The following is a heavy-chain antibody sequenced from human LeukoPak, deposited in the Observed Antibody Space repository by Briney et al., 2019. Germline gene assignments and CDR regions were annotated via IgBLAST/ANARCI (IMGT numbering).Heavy chain of an antibody. D-gene: IGHD3-22*01. J-gene: IGHJ4*01. CDR3: ARGPYYYDSSGNFDY. CDR1: SGSISSGTYY. V-gene: IGHV4-61*02. Sequence: PSQTLSLTCTVSSGSISSGTYYWSWIRQPAGKGLEWIGRIFPGGSTNYNPSLKSRITMSVDTSKNQFSLKLSSVTAADTAVYYCARGPYYYDSSGNFDYWGQGILVTVST. CDR2: IFPGGST.